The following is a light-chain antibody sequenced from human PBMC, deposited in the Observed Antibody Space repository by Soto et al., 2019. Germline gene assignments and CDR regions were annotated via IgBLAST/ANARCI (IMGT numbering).Light chain of an antibody. CDR1: SSDVGSYNR. V-gene: IGLV2-18*02. Sequence: QAVVTQPPSVSGSPGQSVAISCTGTSSDVGSYNRVSWYQQPPGTAPKVMIYEVSNRPSGVPDRFSGSKSGNTASLTISGLQAEDEADYYCSSYTSSSTYVFGTGTQLTVL. CDR2: EVS. CDR3: SSYTSSSTYV. J-gene: IGLJ1*01.